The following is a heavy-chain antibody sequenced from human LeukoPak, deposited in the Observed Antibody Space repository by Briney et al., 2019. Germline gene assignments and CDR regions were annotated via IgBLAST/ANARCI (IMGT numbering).Heavy chain of an antibody. CDR2: IDSGSSYI. Sequence: GGSLRLSCVASGFTFSSDSMSWVRQAPGKGMEWVSYIDSGSSYIFYADSVKGRFTISRDNAKNSLHLQMNSLRAEDTAVYYCARDTSGSSVITYFDSWGQGTLVTVSS. CDR1: GFTFSSDS. J-gene: IGHJ4*02. CDR3: ARDTSGSSVITYFDS. V-gene: IGHV3-21*01. D-gene: IGHD3-10*01.